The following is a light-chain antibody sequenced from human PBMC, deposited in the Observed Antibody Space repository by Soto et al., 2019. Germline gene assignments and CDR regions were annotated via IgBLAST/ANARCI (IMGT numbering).Light chain of an antibody. J-gene: IGKJ1*01. CDR1: QTISSW. CDR2: DAS. V-gene: IGKV1-5*01. Sequence: DIQMTQSPSTLSASIGDRVTITCRASQTISSWFAWYQQKPGKAPKLLIYDASSLESGVPSRFRGRGSGTQFTLTISSLQPDDFATYYCQPYNSFSGTFGPGTKVDIK. CDR3: QPYNSFSGT.